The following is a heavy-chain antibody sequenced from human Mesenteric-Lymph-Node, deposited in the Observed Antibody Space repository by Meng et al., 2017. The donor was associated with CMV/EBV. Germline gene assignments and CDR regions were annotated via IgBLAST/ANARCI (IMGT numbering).Heavy chain of an antibody. Sequence: QINLKESGPTLVKPTQTLTLTCTFSGFSLSTSGLGVGWIRQPPGKALEWLALIYWDDDKRYSPSLKSRLTITTDTSKNQVVLTMTNMDPVDTATYYCAHSAGIAAAGPFYFDYWGQGTLVTVSS. V-gene: IGHV2-5*02. J-gene: IGHJ4*02. CDR3: AHSAGIAAAGPFYFDY. CDR1: GFSLSTSGLG. CDR2: IYWDDDK. D-gene: IGHD6-13*01.